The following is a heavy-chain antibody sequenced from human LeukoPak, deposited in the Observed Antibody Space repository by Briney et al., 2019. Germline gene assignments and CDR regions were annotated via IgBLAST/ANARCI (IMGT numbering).Heavy chain of an antibody. CDR3: ARGGYSYGEARFDP. CDR1: GYSISSSNW. D-gene: IGHD5-18*01. CDR2: IYYSGSI. Sequence: SDTLSLTCAVSGYSISSSNWWGWIRQPPGKGLEWIGYIYYSGSIYYNPSLKSRVTMSVDTSKNQFSLKLSSVTAVDTAVYYCARGGYSYGEARFDPWGQGTLVTVSS. J-gene: IGHJ5*02. V-gene: IGHV4-28*05.